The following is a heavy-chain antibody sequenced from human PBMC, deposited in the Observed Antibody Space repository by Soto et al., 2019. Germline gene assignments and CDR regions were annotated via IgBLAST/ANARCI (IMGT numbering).Heavy chain of an antibody. CDR2: ISGSGGST. D-gene: IGHD4-4*01. Sequence: EVQLLESGGGLVQPGGSLRLSCAASGFTFSSYAMSWVRQAPGKGLEWVSAISGSGGSTYYADSVKGRFTISRDTSKNTLYLQMNGLRAEDTAVYYCAKDGKPYYSNYWFDPWGQGTLVTVSS. CDR3: AKDGKPYYSNYWFDP. V-gene: IGHV3-23*01. CDR1: GFTFSSYA. J-gene: IGHJ5*02.